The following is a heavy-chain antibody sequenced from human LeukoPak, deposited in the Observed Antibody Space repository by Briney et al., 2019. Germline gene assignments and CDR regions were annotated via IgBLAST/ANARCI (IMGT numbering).Heavy chain of an antibody. J-gene: IGHJ6*03. Sequence: SETLSLTCTVSGGSISSYYWSWIRQPAGKGLEWIGRIYTSGSTNYNPSLKSRVTMSVDTSKNQFSLKLSSVTAADTAVYYCARVNRLSGGYYPYYYYYYMDVWGKGTTVTVSS. CDR1: GGSISSYY. V-gene: IGHV4-4*07. CDR2: IYTSGST. CDR3: ARVNRLSGGYYPYYYYYYMDV. D-gene: IGHD1-26*01.